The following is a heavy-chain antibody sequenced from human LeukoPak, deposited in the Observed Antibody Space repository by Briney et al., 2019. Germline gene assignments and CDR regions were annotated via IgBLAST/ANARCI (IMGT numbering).Heavy chain of an antibody. CDR1: RGSFRGYY. Sequence: SETLSLTCAVYRGSFRGYYWSWIRQFPGKGLEWIGEINDSENTNYNPSLKSRVTISVDTPKNQFSLRLSSVTAADTAVYYCARAGGRTGYSLDFDYWGQGTLVTVPS. D-gene: IGHD3-9*01. CDR2: INDSENT. J-gene: IGHJ4*02. V-gene: IGHV4-34*01. CDR3: ARAGGRTGYSLDFDY.